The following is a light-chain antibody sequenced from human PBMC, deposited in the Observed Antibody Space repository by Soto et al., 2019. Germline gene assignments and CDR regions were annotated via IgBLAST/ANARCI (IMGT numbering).Light chain of an antibody. Sequence: EIVLTQSPGTLSLSPGERATLSCRASQSVRSISLAWYQQKPGQAPRLLIYGASSRATGIPDRFSGSGSGTDFPLTSNRLEPEDFAVYYCQQYGSSPYTFGQGTKLEIK. CDR2: GAS. J-gene: IGKJ2*01. CDR1: QSVRSIS. CDR3: QQYGSSPYT. V-gene: IGKV3-20*01.